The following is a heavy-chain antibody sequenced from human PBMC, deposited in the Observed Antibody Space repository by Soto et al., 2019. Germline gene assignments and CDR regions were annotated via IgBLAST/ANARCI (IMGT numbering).Heavy chain of an antibody. CDR1: GGSISSGGYS. J-gene: IGHJ4*02. CDR3: ARVPDY. CDR2: MCHIGST. D-gene: IGHD2-2*01. Sequence: QPQLQESGSGLVKPSQTLSLICSVPGGSISSGGYSWSWIRQPPGKGLDWIGYMCHIGSTYYNPSFTSRVTISIARSKNQFSLKLSSGTAAGTAVYYCARVPDYWRQGILVTVSS. V-gene: IGHV4-30-2*01.